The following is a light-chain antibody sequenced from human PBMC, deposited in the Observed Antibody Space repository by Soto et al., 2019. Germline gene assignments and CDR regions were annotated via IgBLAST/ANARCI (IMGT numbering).Light chain of an antibody. CDR2: GAS. Sequence: EIVLTQSPGTLSLSPGERATLSCRASQSVSSSYLAWYQQKAGQAPRLVIYGASIRATGIPDRFSGSGSGTHFTLTISRLEPEDSAVYYCQQYGNPPRTFGQGTKVEIK. CDR1: QSVSSSY. J-gene: IGKJ1*01. V-gene: IGKV3-20*01. CDR3: QQYGNPPRT.